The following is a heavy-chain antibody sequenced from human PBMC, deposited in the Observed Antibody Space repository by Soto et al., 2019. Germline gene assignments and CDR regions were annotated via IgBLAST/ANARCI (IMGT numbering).Heavy chain of an antibody. CDR3: ARGLDGTAMAPRYYFDY. D-gene: IGHD5-18*01. Sequence: ASVKVSCKTSGYTFNTYGINWVRQAPGQGLELMGWISAYDGKTTYAEKFQGRVTLTTDTSTSTAYMELRSLRSEDTAVYYCARGLDGTAMAPRYYFDYWGQGTLVTVSS. CDR2: ISAYDGKT. J-gene: IGHJ4*02. CDR1: GYTFNTYG. V-gene: IGHV1-18*01.